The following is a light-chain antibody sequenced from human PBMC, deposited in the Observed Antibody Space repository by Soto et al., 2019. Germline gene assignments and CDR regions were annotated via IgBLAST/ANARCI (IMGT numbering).Light chain of an antibody. CDR1: TSNIGTNN. CDR2: NNN. CDR3: GTWDSSLRAGV. Sequence: QSVLTQPPSVSAAQGKTLPSSCAGSTSNIGTNNVSWYQQIPGPPPKLPIYNNNERPPGIPDRFSGSKSDTSASLDITGLQTGDEADYYCGTWDSSLRAGVFGGGTKLTVL. V-gene: IGLV1-51*01. J-gene: IGLJ2*01.